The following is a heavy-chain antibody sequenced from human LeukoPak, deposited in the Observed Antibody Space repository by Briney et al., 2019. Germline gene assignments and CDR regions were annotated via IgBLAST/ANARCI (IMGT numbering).Heavy chain of an antibody. CDR3: ARGRAATQYRWFDP. CDR1: GYTFTSYG. V-gene: IGHV1-18*01. Sequence: ASVKVSCKAAGYTFTSYGISWVRQAPGQGLDWMGWISAYNGNTNYAQKLQGRVTMTTDTSTSTAYMELRSLRSDDTAVYYCARGRAATQYRWFDPWGQGTLVTVSS. CDR2: ISAYNGNT. J-gene: IGHJ5*02. D-gene: IGHD6-13*01.